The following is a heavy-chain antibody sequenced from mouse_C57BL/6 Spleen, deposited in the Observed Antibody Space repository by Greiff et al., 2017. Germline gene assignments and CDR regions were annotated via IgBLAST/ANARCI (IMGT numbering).Heavy chain of an antibody. CDR1: GYTFTNYW. V-gene: IGHV1-63*01. CDR3: ARVVVAAVAGGYFDD. Sequence: VQLQQSGAELVRPGTSVKMSCKASGYTFTNYWIGWAKQRPGHGLEWIGDIYPGGSYPNYNEKFKGKAPLTAAKSSSTTYMQFSSLTYEDSAIYYCARVVVAAVAGGYFDDWGQGTTLTVSS. D-gene: IGHD1-1*02. CDR2: IYPGGSYP. J-gene: IGHJ2*01.